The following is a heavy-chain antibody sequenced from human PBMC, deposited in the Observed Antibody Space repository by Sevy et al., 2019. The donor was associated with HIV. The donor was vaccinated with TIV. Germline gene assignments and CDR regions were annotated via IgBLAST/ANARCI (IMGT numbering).Heavy chain of an antibody. CDR1: VGTFSSYA. V-gene: IGHV1-69*13. CDR2: IIPIFGTA. CDR3: ARAGDTAMVGYYYYGMDV. J-gene: IGHJ6*02. Sequence: ASVKVSCKASVGTFSSYAISWVRQAPGQGLEWMGGIIPIFGTANYAQKFQGRVTITADESTSTAYMELSSLRSEDTAVYYCARAGDTAMVGYYYYGMDVWGQGTTVTVSS. D-gene: IGHD5-18*01.